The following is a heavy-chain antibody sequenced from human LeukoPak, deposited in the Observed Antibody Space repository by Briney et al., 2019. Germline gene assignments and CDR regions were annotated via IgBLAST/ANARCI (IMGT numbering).Heavy chain of an antibody. Sequence: GGSLRLSCAASGFTFSNAWMSWVRQAPGKGLGWVGRIKSKTDGGTTDYAAPVKGRFTISRDDSKNTLYLQMNSLKTEDTAVYYCTTSTGTTEWAFDIWGQGTMVTVSS. J-gene: IGHJ3*02. D-gene: IGHD1-7*01. V-gene: IGHV3-15*01. CDR1: GFTFSNAW. CDR3: TTSTGTTEWAFDI. CDR2: IKSKTDGGTT.